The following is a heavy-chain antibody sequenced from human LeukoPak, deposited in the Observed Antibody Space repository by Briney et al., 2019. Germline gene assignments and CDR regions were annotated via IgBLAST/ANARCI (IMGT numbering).Heavy chain of an antibody. Sequence: PSETLSLTCTVSGGSISSSSYYWGWIRQPPGKGLEWIGSIYYSGSTYYNPSLKSRVTISVDTSKNQFSLKLSSVTAADTAVYYCARLPKGDYGSGSQNWFDPWGQGTLVTVSS. CDR3: ARLPKGDYGSGSQNWFDP. D-gene: IGHD3-10*01. CDR1: GGSISSSSYY. V-gene: IGHV4-39*01. CDR2: IYYSGST. J-gene: IGHJ5*02.